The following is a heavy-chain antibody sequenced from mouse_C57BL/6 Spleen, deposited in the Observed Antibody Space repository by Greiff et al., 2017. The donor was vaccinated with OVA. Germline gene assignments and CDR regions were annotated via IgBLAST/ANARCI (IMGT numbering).Heavy chain of an antibody. Sequence: QVQLQQSGAELVRPGASVTLSCKASGYTFTDYEMHWVKQTPVHGLEWIGAIDPETCGTAYNQKFKGKAILTADKSSSTAYMELRSLTSEDSAVYYCTRHYSNYFDYWGQGTTLTVSS. CDR3: TRHYSNYFDY. D-gene: IGHD2-5*01. CDR2: IDPETCGT. CDR1: GYTFTDYE. V-gene: IGHV1-15*01. J-gene: IGHJ2*01.